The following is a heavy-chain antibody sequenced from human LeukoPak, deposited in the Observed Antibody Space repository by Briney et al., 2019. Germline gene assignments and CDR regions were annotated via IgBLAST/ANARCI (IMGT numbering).Heavy chain of an antibody. J-gene: IGHJ4*02. D-gene: IGHD1-26*01. CDR1: RFLFSTYT. CDR2: LAAASGTR. CDR3: AKDKVPDGKWDIDY. Sequence: GGSLRLSCAASRFLFSTYTVNWVRQAPGQGLEWVAALAAASGTRYYANSVKGRFTISRDNSKNTVFLQMNSLRVEDTAVYYCAKDKVPDGKWDIDYWGQGTLVTVSS. V-gene: IGHV3-23*01.